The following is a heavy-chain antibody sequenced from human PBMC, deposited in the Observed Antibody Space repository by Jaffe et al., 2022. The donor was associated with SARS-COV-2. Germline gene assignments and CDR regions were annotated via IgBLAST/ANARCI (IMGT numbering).Heavy chain of an antibody. CDR1: GFSLSTSGVG. Sequence: QITLKESGPTLVKPTQTLTLTCTFSGFSLSTSGVGVGWIRQPPGKALEWLALIYWDDDKRYSPSLKSRLTITKDTSKNQVVLTMTNMDPVDTATYYCARGNYYDPGRAYYFDYWGQGTLVTVSS. CDR2: IYWDDDK. V-gene: IGHV2-5*02. CDR3: ARGNYYDPGRAYYFDY. J-gene: IGHJ4*02. D-gene: IGHD3-22*01.